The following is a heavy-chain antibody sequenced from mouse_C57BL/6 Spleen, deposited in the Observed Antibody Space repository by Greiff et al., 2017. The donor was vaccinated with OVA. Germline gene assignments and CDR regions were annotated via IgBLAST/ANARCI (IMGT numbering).Heavy chain of an antibody. CDR2: ISDGGSYT. V-gene: IGHV5-4*01. CDR3: AREEGYYGSKYYFDY. Sequence: DVHLVESGGGLVKPGGSLKLSCAASGFTFSSYAMSWVRQTPEKRLEWVATISDGGSYTYYPDNVKGRFTISRDNAKNNLYLQMSHLKSEDTAMYYCAREEGYYGSKYYFDYWGQGTTLTVSS. J-gene: IGHJ2*01. CDR1: GFTFSSYA. D-gene: IGHD1-1*01.